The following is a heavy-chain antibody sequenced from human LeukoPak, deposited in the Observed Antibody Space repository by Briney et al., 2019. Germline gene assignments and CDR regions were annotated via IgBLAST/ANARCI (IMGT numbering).Heavy chain of an antibody. CDR1: GFTFSSYT. D-gene: IGHD3-16*01. J-gene: IGHJ5*02. CDR2: ISFDGSNK. CDR3: AREELGSSLGFDP. Sequence: GRSLRLSCAASGFTFSSYTIHWVRQPPGKGLEWVAVISFDGSNKYYADSVKGRFTISRDNSRNTLYLQMNSLRAEDTAVYYCAREELGSSLGFDPWGQGTLVTVSS. V-gene: IGHV3-30-3*01.